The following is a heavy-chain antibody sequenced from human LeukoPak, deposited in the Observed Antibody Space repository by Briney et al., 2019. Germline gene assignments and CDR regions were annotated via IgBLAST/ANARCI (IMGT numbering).Heavy chain of an antibody. CDR1: GYTFTSYG. CDR2: ISAYNGNT. J-gene: IGHJ4*02. Sequence: ASVKVSCKASGYTFTSYGISWVRQAPGQGLEWMGWISAYNGNTNYAQKLQDRVTMTTDTSTSTAYMELRSLRSDDTAVYYCARDPSGYDFFDYWGQGTLVTVSS. D-gene: IGHD5-12*01. V-gene: IGHV1-18*01. CDR3: ARDPSGYDFFDY.